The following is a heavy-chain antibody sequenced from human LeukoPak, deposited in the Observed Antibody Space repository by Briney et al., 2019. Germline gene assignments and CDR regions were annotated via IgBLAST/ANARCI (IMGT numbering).Heavy chain of an antibody. V-gene: IGHV3-23*01. CDR1: GFTFSNYG. D-gene: IGHD2-8*01. J-gene: IGHJ3*02. Sequence: GGSLRLSCAASGFTFSNYGMSWVRQAPGKGLEWASAISGSGGSTYYADSVKVRLPISRDNSKNTLYLQMNSLRAEDTAVYYCAKDCTNGVCYALDIWGQGTMVTVSS. CDR2: ISGSGGST. CDR3: AKDCTNGVCYALDI.